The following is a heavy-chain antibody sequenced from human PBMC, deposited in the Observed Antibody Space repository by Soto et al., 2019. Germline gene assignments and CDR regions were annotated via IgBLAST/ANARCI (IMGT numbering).Heavy chain of an antibody. V-gene: IGHV3-23*01. Sequence: GGSLRLSCAASGFTFSSYAMSWVRQAPGKGLEWVSTISRSGDTTYYADSVKGRFTVSRDNSKNALYLQLNSLRAEDTAVYYCARPFPDNTYYSYGMDVWGPGTTVTVSS. D-gene: IGHD1-1*01. CDR1: GFTFSSYA. J-gene: IGHJ6*02. CDR3: ARPFPDNTYYSYGMDV. CDR2: ISRSGDTT.